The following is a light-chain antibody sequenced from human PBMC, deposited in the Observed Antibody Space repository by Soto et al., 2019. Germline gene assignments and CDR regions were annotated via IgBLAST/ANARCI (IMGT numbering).Light chain of an antibody. CDR1: QNIRAC. J-gene: IGKJ1*01. CDR3: HQRYSTPLT. CDR2: ASS. Sequence: IQMTHSPSSRSAPLVDRVPITCRASQNIRACLNWYQQKPGKAPKFLIYASSSLQNGVPSTFSGSASATAFTPPTSSIQHADFATSYCHQRYSTPLTFGQGTKVDIK. V-gene: IGKV1-39*01.